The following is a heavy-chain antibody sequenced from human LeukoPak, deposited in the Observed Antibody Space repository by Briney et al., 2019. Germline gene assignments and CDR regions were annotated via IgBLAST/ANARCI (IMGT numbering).Heavy chain of an antibody. Sequence: QPGGSLRLSCAASGFTFSSYGMHWVRQAPGKGLEWVAFIRYDGSNKYYADSVKGRFTISRDNSKNTLYLQMDSLRAEDTAVYYCAKVLGDCSGGSCYYNMDVWGKGTTVAVSS. CDR2: IRYDGSNK. V-gene: IGHV3-30*02. D-gene: IGHD2-15*01. J-gene: IGHJ6*03. CDR1: GFTFSSYG. CDR3: AKVLGDCSGGSCYYNMDV.